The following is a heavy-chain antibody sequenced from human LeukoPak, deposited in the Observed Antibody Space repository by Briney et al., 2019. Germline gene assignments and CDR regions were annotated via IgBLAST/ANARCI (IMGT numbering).Heavy chain of an antibody. CDR2: IYYSGST. J-gene: IGHJ5*02. D-gene: IGHD2-2*01. Sequence: SETLSLTCTVSGGSISSYHWSWIRQPPGKGLEWIGYIYYSGSTNYNPSLKSRVTISVDTSKNQFSLKLSSVTAADTAVYYCARELGYCSSTGCSSDWFDPWGQGALVTVSS. CDR1: GGSISSYH. V-gene: IGHV4-59*01. CDR3: ARELGYCSSTGCSSDWFDP.